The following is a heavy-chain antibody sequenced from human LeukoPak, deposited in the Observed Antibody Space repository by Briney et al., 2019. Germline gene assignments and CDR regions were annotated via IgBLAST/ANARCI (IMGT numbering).Heavy chain of an antibody. J-gene: IGHJ3*02. Sequence: ASVKVSCKASGYTFTSYDIDWVRKATGQGLEWMGWMNPNSGNTGYAQKFQGRVTMTRNTSISTAYMELSSLRSEDTAVYYCARGRGIYYDSSGYYFVRAFDIWGQGTMVTVSS. CDR2: MNPNSGNT. CDR1: GYTFTSYD. D-gene: IGHD3-22*01. CDR3: ARGRGIYYDSSGYYFVRAFDI. V-gene: IGHV1-8*01.